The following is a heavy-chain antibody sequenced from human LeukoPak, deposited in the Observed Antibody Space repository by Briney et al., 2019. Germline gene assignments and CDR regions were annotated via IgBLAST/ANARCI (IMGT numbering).Heavy chain of an antibody. V-gene: IGHV3-30*03. CDR3: ARDRAWNYFDY. CDR2: ISNDGSRK. CDR1: GFTFSRHG. Sequence: GGSLRLSCAPSGFTFSRHGMHWVRQAPGKGLEWVAIISNDGSRKYYAHSVEGRFTISRDNSKNTLYPQMDSLRAEDTAVYYCARDRAWNYFDYWGQGTLVTVSS. D-gene: IGHD3-3*01. J-gene: IGHJ4*02.